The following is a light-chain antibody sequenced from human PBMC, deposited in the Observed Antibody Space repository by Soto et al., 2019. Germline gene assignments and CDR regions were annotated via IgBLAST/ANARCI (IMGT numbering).Light chain of an antibody. V-gene: IGKV1-6*01. CDR2: AAS. CDR3: LQDSNYPLT. Sequence: AIRMSQSPSSLSASVGDRVTITCRASQGIKNDLGWYQQKPGKAPKLLIYAASNLQSGVPSRFRGSGSDTDFTLTISGLQPDDFATYYCLQDSNYPLTFGGGTKVDIK. CDR1: QGIKND. J-gene: IGKJ4*01.